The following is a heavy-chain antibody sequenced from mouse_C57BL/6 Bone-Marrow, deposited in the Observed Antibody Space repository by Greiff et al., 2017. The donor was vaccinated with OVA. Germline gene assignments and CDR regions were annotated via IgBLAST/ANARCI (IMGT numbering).Heavy chain of an antibody. Sequence: EVQGVASGGGLVQPGGSLSLSCAASGFTFTDYYMSWVRQPPGKALEWLGFIRNKANGYTTEYSASVKGRFTISRDNSQSILYLQMNALGAEDSATYYCARATVVFDYWGQGTTLTVSS. CDR3: ARATVVFDY. J-gene: IGHJ2*01. D-gene: IGHD1-1*01. CDR1: GFTFTDYY. V-gene: IGHV7-3*01. CDR2: IRNKANGYTT.